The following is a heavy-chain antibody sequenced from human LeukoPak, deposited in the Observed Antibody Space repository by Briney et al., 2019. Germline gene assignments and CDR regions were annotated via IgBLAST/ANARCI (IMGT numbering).Heavy chain of an antibody. CDR2: IKSKTDGGTT. J-gene: IGHJ4*02. V-gene: IGHV3-15*01. CDR3: TTDIDYSNYEAFDY. Sequence: TGRSLRLSCAASGFTVSNALMSWVRQAPGKGLEWVGRIKSKTDGGTTDYGAPVKGRFTISRDDSKNTLYLQMNSLKTEDTAVYYCTTDIDYSNYEAFDYWGQGTLVTVSS. D-gene: IGHD4-11*01. CDR1: GFTVSNAL.